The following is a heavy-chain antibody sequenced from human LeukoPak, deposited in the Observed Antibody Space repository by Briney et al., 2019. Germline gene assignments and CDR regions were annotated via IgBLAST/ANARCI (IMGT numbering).Heavy chain of an antibody. CDR3: AREGYYDSSGYYYEGPFPFDP. CDR1: GGTFSSYA. CDR2: IIPIFGTA. V-gene: IGHV1-69*13. Sequence: SVKVSCKASGGTFSSYAISWVRRAPGQGLEWMGGIIPIFGTANYAQKFQGRVTITADESTSTAYMELSSLRSEDTAVYYCAREGYYDSSGYYYEGPFPFDPWGQGTLVTVSS. D-gene: IGHD3-22*01. J-gene: IGHJ5*02.